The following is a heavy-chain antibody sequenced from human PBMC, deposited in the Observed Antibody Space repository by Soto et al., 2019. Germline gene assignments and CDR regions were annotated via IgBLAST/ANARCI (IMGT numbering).Heavy chain of an antibody. Sequence: PSETLSLTSHISGGPISNGVYPWRWNQQPPGKGLEWIGYIYHNGSTNYKPSLKRRVNISVDRSKNQFSLKLSFVTAADTAVYYCARVPSPWGQGTLVTVSS. CDR1: GGPISNGVYP. CDR3: ARVPSP. J-gene: IGHJ5*02. CDR2: IYHNGST. V-gene: IGHV4-30-2*01.